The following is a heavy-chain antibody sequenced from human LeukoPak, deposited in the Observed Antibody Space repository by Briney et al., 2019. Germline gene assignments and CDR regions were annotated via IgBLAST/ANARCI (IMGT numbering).Heavy chain of an antibody. D-gene: IGHD3-22*01. V-gene: IGHV1-69*05. CDR2: IITIFGTA. Sequence: SVKVSCKASGGTFSSYAISWVRQAPGQGLEWMGRIITIFGTANYAQKFQGRVTITTDESTSTAYMELSSLRSEDTAVYYCARTLPRITMKEGDWFDPWGQGTLVTVSS. CDR1: GGTFSSYA. CDR3: ARTLPRITMKEGDWFDP. J-gene: IGHJ5*02.